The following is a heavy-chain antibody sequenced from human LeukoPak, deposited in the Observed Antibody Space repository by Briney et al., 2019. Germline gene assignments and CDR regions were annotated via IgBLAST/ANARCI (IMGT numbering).Heavy chain of an antibody. CDR3: ARLPSY. V-gene: IGHV3-66*02. CDR1: GLTVRSHF. CDR2: IYNDDHDGST. J-gene: IGHJ4*02. Sequence: GGSLRLSCAASGLTVRSHFMTWVRQAPGKGLEWVSVIYNDDHDGSTYYADSVKGRFTISRGNSKNTLFLQMNSLRPEVTAVYYCARLPSYWGPGTLVTVSS.